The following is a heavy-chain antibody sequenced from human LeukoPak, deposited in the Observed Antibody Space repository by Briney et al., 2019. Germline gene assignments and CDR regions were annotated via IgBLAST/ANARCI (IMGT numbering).Heavy chain of an antibody. V-gene: IGHV3-30*18. Sequence: GGSLRLSCAASGFTFSSYGMHWVRQAPGKGLEWVAVISYDGSNKYYADSVRGRFTISRDNSKNTLYLQMNSLRAEDTAVYYCAKGVAGTFDYWGQGTLVTVSS. CDR1: GFTFSSYG. D-gene: IGHD6-19*01. CDR2: ISYDGSNK. J-gene: IGHJ4*02. CDR3: AKGVAGTFDY.